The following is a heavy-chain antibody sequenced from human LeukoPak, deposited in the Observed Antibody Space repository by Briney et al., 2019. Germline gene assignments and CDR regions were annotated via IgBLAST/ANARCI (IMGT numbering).Heavy chain of an antibody. Sequence: SQTLSLTCAVSGGSISSGGYSWSWIRQPPGKGLEWIGYIYHSGSTYYNPSLKSRVTISVDRSKNQFSLKLSSVTAADTAVYHCARVWGAVAGAYFDYWGQGTLVTVSS. J-gene: IGHJ4*02. CDR1: GGSISSGGYS. CDR3: ARVWGAVAGAYFDY. CDR2: IYHSGST. V-gene: IGHV4-30-2*01. D-gene: IGHD6-19*01.